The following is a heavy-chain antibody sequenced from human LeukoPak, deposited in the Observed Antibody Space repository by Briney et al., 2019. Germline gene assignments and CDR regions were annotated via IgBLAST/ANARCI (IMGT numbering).Heavy chain of an antibody. CDR1: GGSISSSSYY. CDR2: IYYSGST. CDR3: ASPVGATRFYWYFDL. D-gene: IGHD1-26*01. J-gene: IGHJ2*01. V-gene: IGHV4-39*01. Sequence: SETLSLTCTVSGGSISSSSYYWGWIRQPPGKGLEWIGSIYYSGSTYYNPSLKSRVTISVDTSKNQFSLKLSSVTAADTAVYYCASPVGATRFYWYFDLWGRGTLVTVSS.